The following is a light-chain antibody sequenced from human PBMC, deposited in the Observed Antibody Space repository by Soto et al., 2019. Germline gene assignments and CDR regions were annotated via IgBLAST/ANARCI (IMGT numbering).Light chain of an antibody. CDR2: STN. CDR1: SGSVSTSYY. CDR3: VLYMGSGIPWV. Sequence: QTVVTQEPSFSVSPGGTVTLTCGLTSGSVSTSYYPSWYQQTPGQAPCTLIYSTNTRSSGVPDRFSGSILGNKAALTITGAQADDESDYYCVLYMGSGIPWVFGGGTKLTVL. V-gene: IGLV8-61*01. J-gene: IGLJ3*02.